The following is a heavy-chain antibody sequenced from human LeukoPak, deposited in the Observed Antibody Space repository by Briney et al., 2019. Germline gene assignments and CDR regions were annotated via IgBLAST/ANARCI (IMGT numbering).Heavy chain of an antibody. V-gene: IGHV4-39*01. CDR2: IYYSGST. CDR3: ARLPTDYLADNWFDP. D-gene: IGHD2/OR15-2a*01. Sequence: SETLSLTCTVSGGSISSSSYYWGWLRQPPGKGLEWIGSIYYSGSTYYNPSLKSRVTISVDTSKNQFSLKLSSVTAADTAVYYCARLPTDYLADNWFDPWGQGTLVTVSS. J-gene: IGHJ5*02. CDR1: GGSISSSSYY.